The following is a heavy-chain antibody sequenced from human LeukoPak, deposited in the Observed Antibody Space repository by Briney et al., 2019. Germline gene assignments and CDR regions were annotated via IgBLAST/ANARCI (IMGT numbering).Heavy chain of an antibody. CDR1: GFTFSSYW. Sequence: PGGPLRLSCAASGFTFSSYWMHWVRQPPGKGLVWVSRINGDGSTTHYADSVKGRFTISRDNAKNTLYLQMNSLRAEDTAVYYCVRRLATAGVLDFWGQGTLVTVSS. CDR3: VRRLATAGVLDF. J-gene: IGHJ4*02. V-gene: IGHV3-74*01. CDR2: INGDGSTT. D-gene: IGHD6-13*01.